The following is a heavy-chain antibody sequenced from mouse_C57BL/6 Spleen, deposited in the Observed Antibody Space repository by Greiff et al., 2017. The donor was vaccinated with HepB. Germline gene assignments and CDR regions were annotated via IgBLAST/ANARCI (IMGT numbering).Heavy chain of an antibody. V-gene: IGHV1-55*01. D-gene: IGHD1-1*01. CDR1: GYTFTSYW. J-gene: IGHJ2*01. Sequence: QVQLQQPGAELVKPGASVKMSCKASGYTFTSYWITWVKQRPGQGLEWIGDIYPGSGSTNYNEKFKSKATRTVDTSSSTAYMQLSSLTSEDSAVYYCARWGYYGSSHFDYWGQGTTLTVSS. CDR2: IYPGSGST. CDR3: ARWGYYGSSHFDY.